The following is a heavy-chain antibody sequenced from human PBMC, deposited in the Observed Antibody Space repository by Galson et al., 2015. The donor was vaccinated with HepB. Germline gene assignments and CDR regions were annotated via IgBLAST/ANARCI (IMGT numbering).Heavy chain of an antibody. CDR3: SRETDCSGTSCHDY. Sequence: SLRLSCAASGFTFGDYAMSWFRQAPGKGLQWVGFIRSNRYGATTELAASVKGRFTISRDDSKTTTYLQMNSLKTEDTAVYYCSRETDCSGTSCHDYWGQGTLVTVSS. D-gene: IGHD2-2*01. CDR2: IRSNRYGATT. J-gene: IGHJ4*02. CDR1: GFTFGDYA. V-gene: IGHV3-49*03.